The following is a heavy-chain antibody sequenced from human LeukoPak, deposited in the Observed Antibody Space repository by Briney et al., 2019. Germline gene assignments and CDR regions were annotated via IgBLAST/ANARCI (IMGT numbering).Heavy chain of an antibody. J-gene: IGHJ4*02. D-gene: IGHD5-24*01. CDR2: VNGDGSEK. V-gene: IGHV3-7*01. CDR1: GFTFRSYW. Sequence: GGSLGLSCAASGFTFRSYWMNWVRQAPGKGLEWVANVNGDGSEKYYVDSVKGRFTISRDNAKNSLYLQMNSLRAEDTAVYYCARDLGGYNYREYFDYWGQGTLVTVSS. CDR3: ARDLGGYNYREYFDY.